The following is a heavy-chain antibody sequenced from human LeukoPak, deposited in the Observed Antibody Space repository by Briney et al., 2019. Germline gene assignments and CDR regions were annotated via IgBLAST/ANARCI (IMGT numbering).Heavy chain of an antibody. CDR1: GFTFTSSA. Sequence: GASVNVSCKASGFTFTSSAVQWVRQAGGQRLEWIGWIVVGSGNTNYAQKFQERVTITRDMSTSTAYMELSSLRSEDTAVYYCAVLQTVAGTRADPWGQGTLVTVSS. CDR3: AVLQTVAGTRADP. CDR2: IVVGSGNT. J-gene: IGHJ5*02. D-gene: IGHD6-19*01. V-gene: IGHV1-58*01.